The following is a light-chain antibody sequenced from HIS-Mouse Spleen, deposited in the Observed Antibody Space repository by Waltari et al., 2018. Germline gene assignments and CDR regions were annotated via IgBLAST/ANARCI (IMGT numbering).Light chain of an antibody. Sequence: QSALTQPPSVSGSPGQSVTISCTGTSSDVGSYNRVSWYQQPPGTAPKPMIYEVSNRPSGVPDRFSGSKSGNTASLTISGLQAEDEADYYCSSYTSSSTFGVFGTGTKVTVL. CDR1: SSDVGSYNR. J-gene: IGLJ1*01. CDR2: EVS. V-gene: IGLV2-18*02. CDR3: SSYTSSSTFGV.